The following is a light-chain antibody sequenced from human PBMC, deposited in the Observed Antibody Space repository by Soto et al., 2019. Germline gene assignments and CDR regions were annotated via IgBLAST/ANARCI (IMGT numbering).Light chain of an antibody. CDR2: GTS. CDR3: QQYGSSPALT. CDR1: QSVGSSH. Sequence: EIVLTQSPGTLSLYPGERATLSCRASQSVGSSHLAWYQQKPGQAPRLLIYGTSTRATGIPDRFSGSGSGTDFSLTISRLEPEDFAVYYCQQYGSSPALTFGGGTKVEIK. V-gene: IGKV3-20*01. J-gene: IGKJ4*01.